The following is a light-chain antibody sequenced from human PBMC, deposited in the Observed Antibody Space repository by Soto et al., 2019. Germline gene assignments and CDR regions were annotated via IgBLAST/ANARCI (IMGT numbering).Light chain of an antibody. V-gene: IGKV1-9*01. CDR3: LQLNSYPIT. CDR1: QGISSY. Sequence: SQLHQSPSSLSASVGDRVTNTCRASQGISSYLAWYQQKPGKAPKLLIYAASTLQSGVPSRFSGSGSGTDFTLTISSLQPEDFATYYCLQLNSYPITFGQGTRLEIK. J-gene: IGKJ5*01. CDR2: AAS.